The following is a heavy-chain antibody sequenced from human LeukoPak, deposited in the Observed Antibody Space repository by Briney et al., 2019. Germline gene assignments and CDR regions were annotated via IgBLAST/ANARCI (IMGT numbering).Heavy chain of an antibody. Sequence: ASVKVSCMASGYTFTRYEINWVRQATGQGLEWMGCMNPSSGNTDYAQKFQGRVTMTRNTSIRTAYIELSSLRSEDTAVYYCARGEGMEYDFWSDLDCWGQGTLVTVSS. J-gene: IGHJ4*02. CDR2: MNPSSGNT. V-gene: IGHV1-8*01. D-gene: IGHD3-3*01. CDR3: ARGEGMEYDFWSDLDC. CDR1: GYTFTRYE.